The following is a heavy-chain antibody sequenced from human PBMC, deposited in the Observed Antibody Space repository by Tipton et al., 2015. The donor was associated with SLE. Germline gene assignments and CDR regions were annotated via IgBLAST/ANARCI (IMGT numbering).Heavy chain of an antibody. D-gene: IGHD6-6*01. CDR1: GGSISSHY. CDR2: IYYSGST. V-gene: IGHV4-59*08. CDR3: ASLPDSSSDFFDY. Sequence: TLSLTCTVSGGSISSHYWSWIRQPPGKGLEWIGYIYYSGSTNYNPSLKSRVTISVDTSKNQFSLKLSSVTAADTAVYYCASLPDSSSDFFDYWGQGTLVTVSS. J-gene: IGHJ4*02.